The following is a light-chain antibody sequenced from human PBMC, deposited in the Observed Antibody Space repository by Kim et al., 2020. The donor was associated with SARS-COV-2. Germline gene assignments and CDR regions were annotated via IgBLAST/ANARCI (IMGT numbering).Light chain of an antibody. CDR3: QVWDSSNGV. CDR2: ADN. CDR1: NIRSKN. J-gene: IGLJ3*02. Sequence: SVPLGQTATITGEAKNIRSKNVQWYKQRPGQAPVLVIYADNKRPSGIPERFSGSNSGNTATLTVSRAQAGDEADYYCQVWDSSNGVFGGGTQLTVL. V-gene: IGLV3-9*01.